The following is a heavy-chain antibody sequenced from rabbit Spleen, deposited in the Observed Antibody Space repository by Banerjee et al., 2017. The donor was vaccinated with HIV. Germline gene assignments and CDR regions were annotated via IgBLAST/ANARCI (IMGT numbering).Heavy chain of an antibody. CDR2: IAGSSSGFP. CDR1: GFSLSSSDY. V-gene: IGHV1S40*01. CDR3: ARDTSSSFSSYGMDL. J-gene: IGHJ6*01. D-gene: IGHD1-1*01. Sequence: QSLEESGGDLVKPGASLTLTCTASGFSLSSSDYMCWVRQAPGKGLEWISCIAGSSSGFPYFASWAKGRFTISKTSSTTVTLQMTSLTAADTATYFCARDTSSSFSSYGMDLWGQGTLVTVS.